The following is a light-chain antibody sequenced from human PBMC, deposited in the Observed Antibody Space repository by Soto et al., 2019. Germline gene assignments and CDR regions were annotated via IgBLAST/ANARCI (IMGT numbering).Light chain of an antibody. Sequence: DIQMTQSPSSLSASGGDRVTITYRASQSINTWLAWFQQKPGKAPKLLMYEASTLQSGVPSRFSGSGSGTEFTLTISSLQPDDFATYYCQQYKSYPWTFGQGTKVEI. J-gene: IGKJ1*01. V-gene: IGKV1-5*03. CDR1: QSINTW. CDR2: EAS. CDR3: QQYKSYPWT.